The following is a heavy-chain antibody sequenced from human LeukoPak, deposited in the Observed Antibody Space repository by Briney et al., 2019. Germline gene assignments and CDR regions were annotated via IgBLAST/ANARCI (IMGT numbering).Heavy chain of an antibody. J-gene: IGHJ6*03. D-gene: IGHD4-11*01. CDR1: GFTFSSYG. CDR3: ARDAYSRYYYYMDV. V-gene: IGHV3-30*02. CDR2: IRYDGSNK. Sequence: GGSLRLSCAASGFTFSSYGMHWVRQAPGKGLEWVAFIRYDGSNKYYADSVKGRFTISRDNSKNTLYLQMNSLRAEDTAVYYCARDAYSRYYYYMDVWGKGTTVTVSS.